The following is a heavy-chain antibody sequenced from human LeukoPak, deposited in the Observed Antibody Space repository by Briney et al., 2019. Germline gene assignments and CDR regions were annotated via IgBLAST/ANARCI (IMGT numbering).Heavy chain of an antibody. CDR3: ARDEIVVVPAAIEYYYYYYYGMDV. V-gene: IGHV3-7*01. D-gene: IGHD2-2*01. J-gene: IGHJ6*02. CDR1: GFTFSSYW. CDR2: IKQDGSEK. Sequence: GGSLRLSCAASGFTFSSYWMSWVRQAPGKGLEWVANIKQDGSEKYYVDSVKGRFTISRDNAKNSLYLQMNSLRAEDTAVYYCARDEIVVVPAAIEYYYYYYYGMDVWGQGTTVTVSS.